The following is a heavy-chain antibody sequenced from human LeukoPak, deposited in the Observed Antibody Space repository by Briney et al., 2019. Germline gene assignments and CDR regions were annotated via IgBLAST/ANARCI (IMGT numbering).Heavy chain of an antibody. Sequence: ASVKVSCKASGYTFTSYYMHWVRQAPGQGLEWMGIINPSGGSTSYAQKLQGRVTMTTDTSTSTAYMELRSLRSDDTAVYYCACDYYGSGSYFSNWGQGTLVTVSS. CDR2: INPSGGST. CDR3: ACDYYGSGSYFSN. J-gene: IGHJ4*02. CDR1: GYTFTSYY. D-gene: IGHD3-10*01. V-gene: IGHV1-46*01.